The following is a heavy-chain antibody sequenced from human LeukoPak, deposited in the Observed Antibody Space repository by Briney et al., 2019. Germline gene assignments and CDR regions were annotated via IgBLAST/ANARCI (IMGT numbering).Heavy chain of an antibody. CDR1: GYSISSDYY. J-gene: IGHJ4*02. V-gene: IGHV4-38-2*02. CDR3: ARIEDVTRGYNHAYYFGY. Sequence: SETLSLTCTVSGYSISSDYYWGWIRQPPGKGLEWIGNIFHNGNTYYNPSLKSRVTMSIDTSKKQFSLKLRTATAADTAVYYCARIEDVTRGYNHAYYFGYWGQGTLVTVSS. CDR2: IFHNGNT. D-gene: IGHD5-18*01.